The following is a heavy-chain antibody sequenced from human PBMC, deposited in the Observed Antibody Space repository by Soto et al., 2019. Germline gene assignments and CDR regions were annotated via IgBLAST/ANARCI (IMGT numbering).Heavy chain of an antibody. V-gene: IGHV3-74*01. CDR3: TRDSGGRDAY. CDR1: GFTFSSYW. CDR2: INTDGSIT. J-gene: IGHJ4*02. D-gene: IGHD2-15*01. Sequence: GGSLRLSCAASGFTFSSYWMHWVRQVPGKGLVWVSRINTDGSITSHAASVKGRFTISRDNAKNTLYLQMNSLRADDTAVYYCTRDSGGRDAYWGQGALVTVSS.